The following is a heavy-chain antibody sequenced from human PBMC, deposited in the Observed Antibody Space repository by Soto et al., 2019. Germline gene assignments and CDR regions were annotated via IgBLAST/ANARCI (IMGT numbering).Heavy chain of an antibody. V-gene: IGHV3-30-3*01. Sequence: GGSLRLSCAASGFTFINYAMHWVRQAPGKGLEWVAVISYDGSNKYYADSVKGRFTISRDNSKNTLYLQMNSLRAEDTAVYYCANGYCSGGSCPYGMDVWGQGTTVTVSS. J-gene: IGHJ6*02. CDR2: ISYDGSNK. CDR1: GFTFINYA. D-gene: IGHD2-15*01. CDR3: ANGYCSGGSCPYGMDV.